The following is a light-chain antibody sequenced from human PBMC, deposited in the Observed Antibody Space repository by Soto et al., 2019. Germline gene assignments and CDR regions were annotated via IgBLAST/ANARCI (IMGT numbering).Light chain of an antibody. Sequence: QSVLTQSASVSGSPGQSITISCTGTSSDVGGYNYVSWYQQHPGKAPKLIIYDVSNRPSGVSTRFSGSKSGNTAYLTISGLKADDEADYACSSYTSTNSLVFGGGTKVTVL. CDR3: SSYTSTNSLV. V-gene: IGLV2-14*01. J-gene: IGLJ3*02. CDR2: DVS. CDR1: SSDVGGYNY.